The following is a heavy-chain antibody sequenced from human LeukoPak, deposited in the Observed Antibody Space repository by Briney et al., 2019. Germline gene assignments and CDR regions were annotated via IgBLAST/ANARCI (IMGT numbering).Heavy chain of an antibody. D-gene: IGHD3-3*01. CDR3: ATLFGATTYYDFWSGYYH. J-gene: IGHJ5*02. V-gene: IGHV1-18*01. CDR1: GYTFTSYG. CDR2: ISAYNGNT. Sequence: GSVKVSCKASGYTFTSYGISWVRQAPGQGLEWMGWISAYNGNTNYAQKLQGRVTMTTDTSTSTAYMELRSLRSDDTAVYYCATLFGATTYYDFWSGYYHWGQGTLVTVSS.